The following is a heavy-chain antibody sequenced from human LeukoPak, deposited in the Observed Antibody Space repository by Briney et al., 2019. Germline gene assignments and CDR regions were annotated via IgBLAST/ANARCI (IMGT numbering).Heavy chain of an antibody. V-gene: IGHV3-9*01. CDR3: AKDIEGYFDY. Sequence: GRSLRLSCAASGFTFDDYAMHWVRQAPGKGLEWVSGISWNSGSIGYADAVKGRFTISRDDAKNSLYLQMNSLRADDTALYYCAKDIEGYFDYWGQGTLVSVSS. J-gene: IGHJ4*02. CDR2: ISWNSGSI. CDR1: GFTFDDYA.